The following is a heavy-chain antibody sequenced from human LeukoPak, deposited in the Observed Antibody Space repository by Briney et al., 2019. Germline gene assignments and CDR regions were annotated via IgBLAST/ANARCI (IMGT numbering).Heavy chain of an antibody. V-gene: IGHV3-66*01. CDR2: INSGGST. D-gene: IGHD1-26*01. J-gene: IGHJ6*02. Sequence: GGSLRLSCAASGFTVNNNYMSWVRQAPGKGLEWVSVINSGGSTYYADSVKGRFTISRDNSKNTAYLQMISLRAEDTAVYYCAREGEHYVGVEYYYYGMDVWGQGTTVTVSS. CDR3: AREGEHYVGVEYYYYGMDV. CDR1: GFTVNNNY.